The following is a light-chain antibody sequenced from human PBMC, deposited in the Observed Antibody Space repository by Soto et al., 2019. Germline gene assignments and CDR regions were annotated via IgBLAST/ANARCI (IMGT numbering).Light chain of an antibody. CDR1: SSDVGGYNY. J-gene: IGLJ1*01. CDR3: SSYSSSSTLV. V-gene: IGLV2-14*01. CDR2: EVS. Sequence: QSVLTQPASVSGSPGQSITNACTGTSSDVGGYNYVSWFQQHPGKAPKLMISEVSNRPSGVSNRFSASKSGNTASLTISGLQSEDEATYYCSSYSSSSTLVFGTGTKVTVL.